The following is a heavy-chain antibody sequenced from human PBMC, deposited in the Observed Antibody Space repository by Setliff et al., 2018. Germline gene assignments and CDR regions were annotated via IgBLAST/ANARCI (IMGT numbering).Heavy chain of an antibody. D-gene: IGHD1-20*01. Sequence: SETLSLTCTVSGYSISSGYYWGWIRQPPGKGLEWIGCIYYSGSTYYNPSLKSRVTISLDTSKNQFSLKLTSVTAADTSVYYCASGLNWLSSTEFDYWGQGTLVTVSS. CDR1: GYSISSGYY. CDR2: IYYSGST. J-gene: IGHJ4*02. CDR3: ASGLNWLSSTEFDY. V-gene: IGHV4-38-2*02.